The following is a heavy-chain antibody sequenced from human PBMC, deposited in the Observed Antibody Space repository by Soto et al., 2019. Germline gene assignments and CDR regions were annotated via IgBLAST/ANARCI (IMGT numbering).Heavy chain of an antibody. CDR1: GGTFSSYT. J-gene: IGHJ4*02. D-gene: IGHD5-12*01. CDR3: ARRDGYDYNSFDY. V-gene: IGHV1-69*02. CDR2: IIPILGIA. Sequence: QVQLVQSGAEVKKPGSSVKVSCKASGGTFSSYTISWVRQAPGQGLEWMGRIIPILGIANYAQKFQGRVTITADKSTSTAYMELSSLRSEDTAVYYCARRDGYDYNSFDYWGQGTLVTVSS.